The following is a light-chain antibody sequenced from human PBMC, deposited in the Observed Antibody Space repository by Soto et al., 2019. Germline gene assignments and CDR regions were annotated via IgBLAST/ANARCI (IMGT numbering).Light chain of an antibody. CDR1: QSVSST. Sequence: EIVMTQSPATLSVSPGERATLSCRASQSVSSTLAWFQQKPGQAPSLLIYDASTRATGIPARFSGSGSGTEFTLTISSLQSEDFAAYYCQQYNNWPIYTFGQGTQLEIK. CDR2: DAS. CDR3: QQYNNWPIYT. J-gene: IGKJ2*01. V-gene: IGKV3-15*01.